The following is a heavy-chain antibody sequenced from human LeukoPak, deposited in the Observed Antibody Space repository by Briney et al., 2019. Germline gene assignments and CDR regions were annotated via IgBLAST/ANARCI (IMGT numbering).Heavy chain of an antibody. D-gene: IGHD3-22*01. V-gene: IGHV3-74*01. J-gene: IGHJ5*02. CDR2: INPNGRTT. CDR1: GFTFSGYW. Sequence: GGSLRLSRAASGFTFSGYWIHWVRQAPGKGLEWVSRINPNGRTTTYADSVKGRFTISRDNAKNTVYLQMNSLRAEDTAVYYCARVLSGSWDWFDPWGQGTLVTVSS. CDR3: ARVLSGSWDWFDP.